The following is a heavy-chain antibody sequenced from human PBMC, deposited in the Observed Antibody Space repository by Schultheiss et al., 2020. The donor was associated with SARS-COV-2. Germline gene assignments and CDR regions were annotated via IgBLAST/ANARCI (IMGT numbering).Heavy chain of an antibody. V-gene: IGHV3-74*01. Sequence: GGSLRLSCAASGFTLSSYWMHWVHQAPGKGLVWVSRINSDGSTTSYADSVKGRFTISRDNAKNSLYLQMNSLRAEDTAVYYCARERGTLYSSSSGIDYWGQGTLVTVSS. CDR3: ARERGTLYSSSSGIDY. CDR2: INSDGSTT. CDR1: GFTLSSYW. J-gene: IGHJ4*02. D-gene: IGHD6-6*01.